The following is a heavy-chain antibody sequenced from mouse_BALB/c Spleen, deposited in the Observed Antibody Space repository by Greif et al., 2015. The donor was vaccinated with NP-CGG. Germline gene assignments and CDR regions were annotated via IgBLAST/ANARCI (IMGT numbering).Heavy chain of an antibody. J-gene: IGHJ2*01. D-gene: IGHD1-1*01. CDR3: TRWDYYGSNYFDY. V-gene: IGHV1-69*02. CDR2: IYPSDSYT. CDR1: GYTFTSYW. Sequence: QVQLQQSGAELVRPGASVKLSCKASGYTFTSYWINWVKQRPGQGLEWIGNIYPSDSYTNYNQKFKDKATLTVDKSSSTAYMQLSSPTSEDSAVYYCTRWDYYGSNYFDYWGQGTTLTVSS.